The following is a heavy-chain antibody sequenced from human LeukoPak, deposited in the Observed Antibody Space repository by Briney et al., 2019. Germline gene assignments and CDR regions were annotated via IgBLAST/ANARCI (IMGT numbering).Heavy chain of an antibody. J-gene: IGHJ3*02. V-gene: IGHV4-4*02. CDR2: IYHSGST. D-gene: IGHD6-13*01. Sequence: SETLSLTCDVSGDSISSSNWWNWVRQPPGKGLEWIGGIYHSGSTNYNPSLKSRVTISVDKSKNQFSLKLTSVTAADTAVYYCARGVAAASERALDIWGQGTMVTVSS. CDR3: ARGVAAASERALDI. CDR1: GDSISSSNW.